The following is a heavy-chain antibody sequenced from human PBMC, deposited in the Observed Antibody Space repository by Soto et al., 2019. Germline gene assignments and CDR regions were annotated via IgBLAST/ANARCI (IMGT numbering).Heavy chain of an antibody. D-gene: IGHD1-7*01. CDR3: ESRYPGTSVDY. Sequence: QVQLQESGPGLVKPSGTLSLTCAVSGGSFTSNNWWTWVRQPPGQVLEWIGEIYRTGSTNYNPSLKSRVTIPLDKSENQCSLKVTSLTAADTAVYDCESRYPGTSVDYWGQGTLVTVSS. V-gene: IGHV4-4*02. J-gene: IGHJ4*02. CDR1: GGSFTSNNW. CDR2: IYRTGST.